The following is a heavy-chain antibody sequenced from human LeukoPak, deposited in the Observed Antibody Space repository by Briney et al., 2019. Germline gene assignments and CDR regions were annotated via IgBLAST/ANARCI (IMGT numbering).Heavy chain of an antibody. CDR2: IYYSGST. V-gene: IGHV4-59*01. CDR1: GFTFSAYT. J-gene: IGHJ4*02. CDR3: ASSVTGTGFDF. D-gene: IGHD6-19*01. Sequence: GSLRLSCAASGFTFSAYTMNWARQAPGKGLEWIGYIYYSGSTNYNPSLKSRVTISVDTSKNQFSLKLSSVTAADTAVYYCASSVTGTGFDFWGQGTLVTVSS.